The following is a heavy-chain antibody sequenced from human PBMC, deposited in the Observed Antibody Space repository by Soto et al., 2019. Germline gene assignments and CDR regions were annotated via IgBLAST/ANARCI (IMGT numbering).Heavy chain of an antibody. CDR2: IYSGGST. J-gene: IGHJ3*02. D-gene: IGHD5-18*01. Sequence: GGSLRLSCAASGFTVSSNYMSWVRQAPGKGLEWVSVIYSGGSTYYADSVKGRFTISRDNSKNTLYLQMNSLRAEDTAVYYCARAYSYGTNDAFDIWGQGTMVTV. V-gene: IGHV3-53*01. CDR1: GFTVSSNY. CDR3: ARAYSYGTNDAFDI.